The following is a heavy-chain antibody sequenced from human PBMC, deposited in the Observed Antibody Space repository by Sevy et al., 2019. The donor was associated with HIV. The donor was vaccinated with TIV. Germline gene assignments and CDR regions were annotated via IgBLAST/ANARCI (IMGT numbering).Heavy chain of an antibody. CDR3: ARERGTKPYDY. D-gene: IGHD3-16*01. Sequence: GGSLRLSCAASGFAFYDYSMSWIRQAPGKGLEWVATLSFGCGKINYADSVKGRFTISRDNAKNSLYLQMDSLRVEDMALYYCARERGTKPYDYWGQGPLVTVSS. CDR2: LSFGCGKI. CDR1: GFAFYDYS. V-gene: IGHV3-21*01. J-gene: IGHJ4*02.